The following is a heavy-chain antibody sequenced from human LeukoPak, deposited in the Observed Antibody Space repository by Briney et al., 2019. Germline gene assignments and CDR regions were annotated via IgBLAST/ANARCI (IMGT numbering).Heavy chain of an antibody. CDR2: IYYSGST. Sequence: SETLSLTCTVSGGSISSYYWSWIRRPPGKGLEWIGYIYYSGSTNYNPSLKSRVTISVDTSKNQFSLKLSSVTAADTAVYYCARTSYYYDSSGYSMYYFDYWGQGTLVTVS. D-gene: IGHD3-22*01. CDR1: GGSISSYY. V-gene: IGHV4-59*01. J-gene: IGHJ4*02. CDR3: ARTSYYYDSSGYSMYYFDY.